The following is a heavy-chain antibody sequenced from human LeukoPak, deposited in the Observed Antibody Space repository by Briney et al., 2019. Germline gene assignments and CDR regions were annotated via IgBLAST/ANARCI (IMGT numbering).Heavy chain of an antibody. J-gene: IGHJ4*02. CDR3: ARDRGFRSVYSNDY. D-gene: IGHD3-3*01. Sequence: PSETLSLTCTVSGYSISSGYYWGWIRQPPGKGLEWIGSIYHSGITYYNPSLKSRVTISVDTSKNQFSLKLSSVTAADTAVYYCARDRGFRSVYSNDYWGQGTLVTVSS. V-gene: IGHV4-38-2*02. CDR1: GYSISSGYY. CDR2: IYHSGIT.